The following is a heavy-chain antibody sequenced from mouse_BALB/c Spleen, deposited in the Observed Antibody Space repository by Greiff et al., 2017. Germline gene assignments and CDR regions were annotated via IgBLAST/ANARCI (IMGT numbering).Heavy chain of an antibody. D-gene: IGHD1-2*01. CDR2: ISSGGST. CDR3: ARGGDYYGYWFAY. Sequence: EVQLEESGGGLVKPGGSLKLSCAASGFTFSSYSMPWVRQTPEKRLEWVASISSGGSTSYPDSVKGRFTISRDNASNILYLQMSSLRSEDTAMYYCARGGDYYGYWFAYWGQGTLVTVSA. J-gene: IGHJ3*01. V-gene: IGHV5-6-5*01. CDR1: GFTFSSYS.